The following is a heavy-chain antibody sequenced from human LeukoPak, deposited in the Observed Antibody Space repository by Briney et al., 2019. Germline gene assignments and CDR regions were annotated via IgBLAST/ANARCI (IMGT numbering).Heavy chain of an antibody. CDR1: GGSFSGYY. J-gene: IGHJ4*02. CDR2: INHSGST. D-gene: IGHD3-3*01. Sequence: PSETLSLTCAVYGGSFSGYYSSWIRQPPGKGLEWIGEINHSGSTNYNPSLKSRVTISVDTSKNQFSLKLSSVTAADTAVYYCARGRPPYYDFWSGYSGSSFDYWGQGTLVTVSS. V-gene: IGHV4-34*01. CDR3: ARGRPPYYDFWSGYSGSSFDY.